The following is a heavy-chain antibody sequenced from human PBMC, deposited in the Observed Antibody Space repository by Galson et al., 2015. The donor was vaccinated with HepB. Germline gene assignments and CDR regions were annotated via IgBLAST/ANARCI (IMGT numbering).Heavy chain of an antibody. J-gene: IGHJ3*02. V-gene: IGHV1-3*01. D-gene: IGHD3-9*01. CDR2: INAGNGNT. CDR3: ARDRHDILTGYWGAFDI. CDR1: GGTFSSYT. Sequence: SVKVSCKASGGTFSSYTISWVRQAPGQGLGWMGWINAGNGNTKYSQKFQGRVTITRDTSASTAYMELSSLRSEDTAVYYCARDRHDILTGYWGAFDIWGQGTMVTVSS.